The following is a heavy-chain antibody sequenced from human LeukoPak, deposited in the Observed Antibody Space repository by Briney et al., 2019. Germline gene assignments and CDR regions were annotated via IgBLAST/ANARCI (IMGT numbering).Heavy chain of an antibody. D-gene: IGHD1-26*01. CDR2: IYHSGST. CDR1: GYSISIAYF. J-gene: IGHJ4*02. V-gene: IGHV4-38-2*02. Sequence: SETLSLTCTVSGYSISIAYFWGWIRQPPGRGLEWIGSIYHSGSTYYKPSLKSRVSISVDTSRNQFSQRLSSVTAADTAVYYCVRVGGSFDYFDYWGQGTLATVSS. CDR3: VRVGGSFDYFDY.